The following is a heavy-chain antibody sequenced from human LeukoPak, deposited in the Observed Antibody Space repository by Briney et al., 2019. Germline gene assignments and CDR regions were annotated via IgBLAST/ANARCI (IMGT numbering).Heavy chain of an antibody. J-gene: IGHJ4*02. CDR3: AKGGATVIDY. V-gene: IGHV3-74*01. CDR2: INSDGSST. CDR1: GFTFSNYW. Sequence: PGGSLRLSCAASGFTFSNYWMHWVRQAPGKGLVWVSRINSDGSSTTSAESVKGRFTISRDNAKNTLYLQMNSLRAEDTAVYYCAKGGATVIDYWGQGTLVTVSS. D-gene: IGHD4-17*01.